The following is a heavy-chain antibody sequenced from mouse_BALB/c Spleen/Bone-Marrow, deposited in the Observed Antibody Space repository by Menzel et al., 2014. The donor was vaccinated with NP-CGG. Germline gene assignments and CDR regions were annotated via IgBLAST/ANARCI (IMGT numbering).Heavy chain of an antibody. V-gene: IGHV1-18*01. CDR1: GYTFTDFN. J-gene: IGHJ2*01. CDR3: AREERGFDY. CDR2: INPNNGGT. Sequence: EVQVVESGPELVKPGASVKMSCKASGYTFTDFNMDWVKQSHGKSLEWIGDINPNNGGTIYNQKFKGRATLTVDTSSRTAYMEFRSLTSEDTAVYFCAREERGFDYWGQGTTLTVSS.